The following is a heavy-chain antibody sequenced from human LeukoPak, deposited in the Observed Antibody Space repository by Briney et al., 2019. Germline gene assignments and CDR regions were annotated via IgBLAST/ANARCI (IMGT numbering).Heavy chain of an antibody. CDR2: IYYSGST. D-gene: IGHD5-18*01. Sequence: SETLSLTCTVSGGSISSGDYYWSWIRQPPGKGLEWIGYIYYSGSTYYNPSLKSRVTISVDTSKNQFSLKLSSVTAADTAVYYCARDRGSYGYLDYWGQGTLVTVSS. J-gene: IGHJ4*02. V-gene: IGHV4-30-4*01. CDR1: GGSISSGDYY. CDR3: ARDRGSYGYLDY.